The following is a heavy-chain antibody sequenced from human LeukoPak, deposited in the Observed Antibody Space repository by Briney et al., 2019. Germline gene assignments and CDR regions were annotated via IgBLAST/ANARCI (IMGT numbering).Heavy chain of an antibody. CDR3: GKVQAVVGSGGSSSPGHGSFDL. CDR1: GFTFSSYG. J-gene: IGHJ2*01. CDR2: ISYDGSNK. V-gene: IGHV3-30*18. D-gene: IGHD2-15*01. Sequence: GGSLRLSCAASGFTFSSYGMHWVRQAPGKGLEWVALISYDGSNKYYADSVKGRLTISRDNSRNTLYLQMNSLRAEDTAVYYCGKVQAVVGSGGSSSPGHGSFDLGGRGTLVTVSS.